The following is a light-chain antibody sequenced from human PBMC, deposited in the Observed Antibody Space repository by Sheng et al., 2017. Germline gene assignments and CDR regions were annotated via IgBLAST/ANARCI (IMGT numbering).Light chain of an antibody. Sequence: DFVMTQSPDSLAVSLGEGATINCKSSQSVLYTSNDKNYLAWYQQKIGQPPKLLIDWASTRKSGVPDRFSGSGSGTDFTLTISSLQAEDVAVYYCQQYYSTPPTFGQGTKLE. V-gene: IGKV4-1*01. J-gene: IGKJ2*01. CDR2: WAS. CDR1: QSVLYTSNDKNY. CDR3: QQYYSTPPT.